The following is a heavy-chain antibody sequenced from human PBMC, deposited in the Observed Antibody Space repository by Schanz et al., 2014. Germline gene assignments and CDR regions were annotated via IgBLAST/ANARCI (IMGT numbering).Heavy chain of an antibody. CDR2: IGGSGDST. CDR3: AKDGRLPYYGTGSDFDY. Sequence: EVQLVESGGGLVQPGGSLRLSCAASGFTFSDHYMDWVRQAPGKGLEWVSGIGGSGDSTHYADSVKGRFTISRDNLKNTVYLQMNSLRAGDTAVYYCAKDGRLPYYGTGSDFDYWGQGTLXAVSS. V-gene: IGHV3-23*04. D-gene: IGHD3-22*01. J-gene: IGHJ4*02. CDR1: GFTFSDHY.